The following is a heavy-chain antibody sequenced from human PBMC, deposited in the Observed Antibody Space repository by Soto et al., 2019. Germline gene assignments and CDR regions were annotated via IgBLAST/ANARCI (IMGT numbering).Heavy chain of an antibody. CDR2: IYSSGST. CDR1: GGSVRSSRYY. Sequence: SETLSLTCTVSGGSVRSSRYYWRWLRQPPGKGLEWIGYIYSSGSTNYNPSLKSRVTISVDTSKNQFSLKLSSVTAADTAVYYCARDLDSSGYSFDYWGQGTLVTVS. CDR3: ARDLDSSGYSFDY. D-gene: IGHD3-22*01. V-gene: IGHV4-61*01. J-gene: IGHJ4*02.